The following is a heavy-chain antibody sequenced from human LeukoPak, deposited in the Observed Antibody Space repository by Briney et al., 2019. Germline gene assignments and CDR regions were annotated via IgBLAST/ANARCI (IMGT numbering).Heavy chain of an antibody. J-gene: IGHJ6*02. CDR2: ISAYNGNT. Sequence: VASVTVSFTASGYTFTSYGISWVRQAPGQGLEWMGWISAYNGNTNYAQKLQGRVTMTTDTSTSTAYMELRSLRSDDTAVYYCARHDPYYYYGMDVWGQGTTVTVSS. V-gene: IGHV1-18*01. CDR3: ARHDPYYYYGMDV. CDR1: GYTFTSYG.